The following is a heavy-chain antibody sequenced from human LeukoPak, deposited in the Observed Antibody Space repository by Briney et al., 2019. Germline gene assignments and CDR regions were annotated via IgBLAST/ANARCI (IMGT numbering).Heavy chain of an antibody. V-gene: IGHV1-2*02. CDR1: GYSFTAYY. J-gene: IGHJ6*03. CDR3: ARGGATRYYYYYYMDV. CDR2: INPNSGGT. Sequence: ASVKVSCKASGYSFTAYYMHWVRQAPGQGLEWMGWINPNSGGTNYAQKFQGRVTMTRDTSISTAYMELSRLRSDDTAVYYCARGGATRYYYYYYMDVWGKGTTVTVSS. D-gene: IGHD1-26*01.